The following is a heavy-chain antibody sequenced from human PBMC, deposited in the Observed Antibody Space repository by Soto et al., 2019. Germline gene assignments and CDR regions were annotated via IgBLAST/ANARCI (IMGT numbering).Heavy chain of an antibody. D-gene: IGHD4-17*01. V-gene: IGHV3-11*01. J-gene: IGHJ4*02. CDR2: ISGNGRII. CDR1: GFIFSDYY. CDR3: ARDFDADSRTDFDY. Sequence: QVQLVESGGGLVKPGGSLRLSCATSGFIFSDYYMHWIRQAPGKGLEWISYISGNGRIIQYADSAKGRFTISRDNAPNSLYLQMNSLRAEDTALYFCARDFDADSRTDFDYWGQGNLFPGSS.